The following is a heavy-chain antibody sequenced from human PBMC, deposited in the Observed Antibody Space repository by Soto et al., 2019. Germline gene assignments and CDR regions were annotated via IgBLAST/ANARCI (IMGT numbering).Heavy chain of an antibody. Sequence: GASVKVSCKASGYTFTGYYMHWVRQAPGQGLEWMGWINPNSGGTNYAQKFQGWVTMTRDTSISTAYMELRSLRSDDTAVYYCARPSAYCGGDCYWVGGPYYYGMDVWGQGPRSPSP. CDR2: INPNSGGT. CDR3: ARPSAYCGGDCYWVGGPYYYGMDV. CDR1: GYTFTGYY. J-gene: IGHJ6*02. V-gene: IGHV1-2*04. D-gene: IGHD2-21*02.